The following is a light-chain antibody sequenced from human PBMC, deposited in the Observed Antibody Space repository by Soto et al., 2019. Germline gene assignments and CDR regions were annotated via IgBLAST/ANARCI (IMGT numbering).Light chain of an antibody. J-gene: IGKJ2*01. CDR1: QSISSY. Sequence: DIQMTQSPSSLSASVGDRVTITCRASQSISSYLNWYQQKPGKAPKLVIYAASSLQSGVPPRFSGSGSGTDFTLTISSLPPEDFATYYCQQSYSTPQTFGQGTKLEIK. V-gene: IGKV1-39*01. CDR3: QQSYSTPQT. CDR2: AAS.